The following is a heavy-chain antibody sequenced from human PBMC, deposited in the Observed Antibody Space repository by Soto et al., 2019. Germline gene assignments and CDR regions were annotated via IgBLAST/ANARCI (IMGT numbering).Heavy chain of an antibody. CDR3: ARNSGSSLYYYGMDV. V-gene: IGHV5-51*01. CDR1: GYSFTSYW. Sequence: PGESLKISCKGSGYSFTSYWIGWVRQMPGKGLECMGIIYPGDSDTRYSPSFQGQVTISADKSISTAYLQWSSLKASDTAMYYCARNSGSSLYYYGMDVWGQGTTVTVSS. D-gene: IGHD1-26*01. CDR2: IYPGDSDT. J-gene: IGHJ6*02.